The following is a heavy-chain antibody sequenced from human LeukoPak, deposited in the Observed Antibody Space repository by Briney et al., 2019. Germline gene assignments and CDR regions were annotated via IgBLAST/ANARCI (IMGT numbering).Heavy chain of an antibody. J-gene: IGHJ3*02. V-gene: IGHV1-18*01. CDR2: ISTYNGNT. CDR3: ARSGGRFLDYGDAFDI. D-gene: IGHD4-17*01. CDR1: GYTFTNYG. Sequence: ASVKVSFKASGYTFTNYGISWVREAPGPELGWMGWISTYNGNTNNPQNLQGRVTMTTDTPTSTAYMELRSLRSDDTAVYYCARSGGRFLDYGDAFDIWGQGTMVTVSS.